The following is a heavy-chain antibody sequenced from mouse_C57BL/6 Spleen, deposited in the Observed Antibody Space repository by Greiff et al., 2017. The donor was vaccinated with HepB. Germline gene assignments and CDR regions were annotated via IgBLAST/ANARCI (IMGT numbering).Heavy chain of an antibody. Sequence: EVKLVESGGGLVKPGGSLKLSCAASGFTFSDYGMHWVRQAPEKGLEWVAYISSGSSTIYYADTVKGQFTISRDKAKTTLFLQMTSLRSEDTAMYDCARPSCDEGAMDYWGQGTSVTVSS. CDR2: ISSGSSTI. J-gene: IGHJ4*01. V-gene: IGHV5-17*01. CDR1: GFTFSDYG. D-gene: IGHD2-3*01. CDR3: ARPSCDEGAMDY.